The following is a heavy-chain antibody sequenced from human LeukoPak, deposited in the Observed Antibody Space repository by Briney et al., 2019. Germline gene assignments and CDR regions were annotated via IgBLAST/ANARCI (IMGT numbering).Heavy chain of an antibody. CDR2: INHSGST. J-gene: IGHJ5*02. D-gene: IGHD2-2*01. CDR1: GGSFSGYY. Sequence: SETLSLTCAVYGGSFSGYYWSWIRQPPGKGLEWIGEINHSGSTNYNPSLKSRVTISVDTSKNQFSLKLSSVTAADTAVYCCARALGYCSSTSCSNWFDPWGQGTLVTVSS. V-gene: IGHV4-34*01. CDR3: ARALGYCSSTSCSNWFDP.